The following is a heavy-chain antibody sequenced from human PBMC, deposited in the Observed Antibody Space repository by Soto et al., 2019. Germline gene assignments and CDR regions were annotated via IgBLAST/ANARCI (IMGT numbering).Heavy chain of an antibody. Sequence: QVQLQESCPGLVKPSQTLSLTCTVSGGSISSGGYYWSWIRQHPGKGLEWIGYIDYSGSTYYNPSLKSRVTISVDTSKNQFSLKLSSVTAADTAVYYCARVEVQDIVVENWGQGNLVTVSS. V-gene: IGHV4-31*03. D-gene: IGHD2-2*01. CDR3: ARVEVQDIVVEN. CDR1: GGSISSGGYY. CDR2: IDYSGST. J-gene: IGHJ4*02.